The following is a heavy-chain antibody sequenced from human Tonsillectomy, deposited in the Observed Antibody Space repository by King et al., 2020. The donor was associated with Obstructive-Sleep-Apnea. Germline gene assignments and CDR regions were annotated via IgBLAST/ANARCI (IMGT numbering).Heavy chain of an antibody. CDR3: AKALSSWDY. V-gene: IGHV3-30*02. CDR1: GFTFSSYG. J-gene: IGHJ4*02. D-gene: IGHD6-13*01. Sequence: QLVQSGGGVVQPGRSLRLSCAASGFTFSSYGMHWVRQAPGKGLEWVAFIRYDGSSKYYADSVKGRFTISRDNSNNTLYLQMNSLRTEDTAVYYRAKALSSWDYWGQGTLVTVSS. CDR2: IRYDGSSK.